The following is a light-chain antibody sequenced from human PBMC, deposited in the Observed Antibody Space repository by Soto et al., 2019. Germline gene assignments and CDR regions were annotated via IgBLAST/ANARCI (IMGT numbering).Light chain of an antibody. CDR2: EVN. CDR3: GSYGGGNNFYV. CDR1: SSDIGSYNY. V-gene: IGLV2-8*01. Sequence: QSALTQPPSASGPPGQSVTISCTGTSSDIGSYNYVSWYQQHPGKAPKLMIYEVNKRPSGVPDRFSGSKSGNTASLIVSGLQAEDEADYYCGSYGGGNNFYVFGSGTKVTVL. J-gene: IGLJ1*01.